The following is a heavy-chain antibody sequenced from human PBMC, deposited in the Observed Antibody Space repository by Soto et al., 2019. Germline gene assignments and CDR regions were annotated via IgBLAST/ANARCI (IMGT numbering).Heavy chain of an antibody. J-gene: IGHJ4*02. V-gene: IGHV4-34*01. CDR2: INHSGST. CDR3: ARDKITGLFDY. Sequence: SETLSLTCAVYGGSFSGYYWSWIRQPPGKGLERIGEINHSGSTNYNPSLKSRATISVDTSKNQFSLELTSVTAADTAVYYCARDKITGLFDYWGQGTLVTSPQ. CDR1: GGSFSGYY. D-gene: IGHD2-8*02.